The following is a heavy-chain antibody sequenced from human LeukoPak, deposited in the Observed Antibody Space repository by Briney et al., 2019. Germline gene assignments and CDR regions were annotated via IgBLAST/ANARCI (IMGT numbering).Heavy chain of an antibody. CDR2: VYYIGKP. J-gene: IGHJ3*01. D-gene: IGHD3-16*01. V-gene: IGHV4-59*12. Sequence: SETLSLTCSVSGGSISDYFWGWIREPPGKGLEWIGHVYYIGKPTCSPSLESRVSISVDTSKNQFSLELTSVTAADTAVYYCARRFRTGGDLHHDAYDVWGQGTVVTVSS. CDR1: GGSISDYF. CDR3: ARRFRTGGDLHHDAYDV.